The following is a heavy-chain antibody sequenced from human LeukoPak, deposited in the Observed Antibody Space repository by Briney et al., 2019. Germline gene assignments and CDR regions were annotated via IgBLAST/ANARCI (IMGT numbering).Heavy chain of an antibody. V-gene: IGHV3-21*01. D-gene: IGHD2-15*01. CDR1: GFTFSSYS. Sequence: GGSLRLSCAASGFTFSSYSMNWVRQAPGKGLEWVSSISSSSSYIYYADSVKGRFTISRDSAKNSLYLQMNSLRAEDTAVYYCARDTVAATNYYYGMDVWGQGTTVTVSS. J-gene: IGHJ6*02. CDR3: ARDTVAATNYYYGMDV. CDR2: ISSSSSYI.